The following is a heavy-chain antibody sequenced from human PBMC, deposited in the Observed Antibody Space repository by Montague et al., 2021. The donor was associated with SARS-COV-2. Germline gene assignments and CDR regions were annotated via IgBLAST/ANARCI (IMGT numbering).Heavy chain of an antibody. CDR2: ISTSAYTS. Sequence: LRLSCAASGFTFSNYDMNWVRQAPGKGPEWISYISTSAYTSSYAGSVKGRFTISRDNGKNSLYLQMNSLRVEDTAVYYCTRDYRSIVGDGLDIWGQGTKVTVSS. D-gene: IGHD3-16*02. V-gene: IGHV3-48*03. CDR1: GFTFSNYD. J-gene: IGHJ3*02. CDR3: TRDYRSIVGDGLDI.